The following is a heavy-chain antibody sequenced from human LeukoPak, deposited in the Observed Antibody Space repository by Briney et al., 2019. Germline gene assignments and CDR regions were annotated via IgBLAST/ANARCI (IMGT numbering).Heavy chain of an antibody. CDR1: GYSISTGYY. Sequence: SETLSLTCNVSGYSISTGYYWGWIRQPPEQGLEWIATIFHNGDTYYNPSLKSRLTISVDTSNNQFSLKLSSVTAADTAVYYCARSYYYNNYVRWFDPWGQGTLVTVSS. CDR3: ARSYYYNNYVRWFDP. D-gene: IGHD4-11*01. CDR2: IFHNGDT. V-gene: IGHV4-38-2*02. J-gene: IGHJ5*02.